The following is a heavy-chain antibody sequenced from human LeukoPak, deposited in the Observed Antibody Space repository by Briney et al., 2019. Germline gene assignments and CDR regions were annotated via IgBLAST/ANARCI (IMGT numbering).Heavy chain of an antibody. CDR1: GFXFSSYS. CDR2: ISSSSSYI. V-gene: IGHV3-21*01. CDR3: ARVERRNGFDY. D-gene: IGHD1-1*01. Sequence: GGSLRLSCAASGFXFSSYSINWVRQAPGKGLEWVSCISSSSSYIYYADSVKGRFTISRDNAKNSLYLQMNSLRAEDTDVYYCARVERRNGFDYWGQGTLVTVSS. J-gene: IGHJ4*02.